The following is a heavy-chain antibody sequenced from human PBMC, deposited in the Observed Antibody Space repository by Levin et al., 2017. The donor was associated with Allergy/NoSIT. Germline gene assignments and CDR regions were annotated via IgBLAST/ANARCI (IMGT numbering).Heavy chain of an antibody. CDR1: GFTFSSYW. J-gene: IGHJ4*02. CDR2: INSDGSST. D-gene: IGHD3-16*01. V-gene: IGHV3-74*01. Sequence: VASVKVSCGASGFTFSSYWMHWVRQAPGRGLVWVSRINSDGSSTTYADSVKGRVTISRDNAKNTLYLQMNSLRAEDTAVYYCAKGGGKVFDYWGQGTLVTVSS. CDR3: AKGGGKVFDY.